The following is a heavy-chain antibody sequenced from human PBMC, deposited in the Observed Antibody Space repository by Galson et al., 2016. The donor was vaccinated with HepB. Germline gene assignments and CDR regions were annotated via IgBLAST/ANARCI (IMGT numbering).Heavy chain of an antibody. CDR3: AKEDFCSGTGCPAGF. CDR1: GFTFRXXX. D-gene: IGHD2-2*01. CDR2: ISGNAKAA. Sequence: SLRLSCAGSGFTFRXXXLHXXRQAXGKGLEWVAVISGNAKAAHIADFVRGRFSISRDNYRNTVDLQMNNLSPEDTAIYYCAKEDFCSGTGCPAGFWGQGSRVTVSS. J-gene: IGHJ4*02. V-gene: IGHV3-30*04.